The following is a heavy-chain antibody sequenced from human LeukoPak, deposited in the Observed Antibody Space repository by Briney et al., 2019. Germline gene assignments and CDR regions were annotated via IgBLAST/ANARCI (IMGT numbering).Heavy chain of an antibody. Sequence: PSETLSLTCTVSGGSMSRYYWSWIRQPPGKGLEWIGYMYYSGSTKYNPSLKSRVTISVDTSKNQFSLKLSSVTAADTAVYYCARHRGDYYDSSGSFDYWGQGTLVTVSS. D-gene: IGHD3-22*01. J-gene: IGHJ4*02. V-gene: IGHV4-59*08. CDR1: GGSMSRYY. CDR3: ARHRGDYYDSSGSFDY. CDR2: MYYSGST.